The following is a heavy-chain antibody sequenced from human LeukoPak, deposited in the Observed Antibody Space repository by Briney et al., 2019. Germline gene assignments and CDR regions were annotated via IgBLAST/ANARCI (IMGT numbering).Heavy chain of an antibody. J-gene: IGHJ6*02. D-gene: IGHD5-18*01. CDR1: GGSFSGYY. Sequence: PSETLSLTCAVYGGSFSGYYWSWIRQPPGKGLEWIGEINHSGSTNYNPSLKSRVTISVDTSKNQFSLKLSSVTAADTAVYYCARQSGLQLAGVYYYYGMDVWGQGTTVTVSS. CDR2: INHSGST. CDR3: ARQSGLQLAGVYYYYGMDV. V-gene: IGHV4-34*01.